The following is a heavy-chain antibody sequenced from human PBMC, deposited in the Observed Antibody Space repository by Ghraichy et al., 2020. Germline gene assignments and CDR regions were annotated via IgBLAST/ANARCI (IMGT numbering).Heavy chain of an antibody. CDR2: IYYSGST. D-gene: IGHD5-12*01. CDR1: GGSISSYY. Sequence: SETLSLTCTVSGGSISSYYWSWIRQPPGKGLEWIGYIYYSGSTNYNPSLKSRVTISVDTSKNQFSLKLSSVTAADTAVYYCARDRSGYPNWFDPWGQGTLVTVSS. V-gene: IGHV4-59*01. J-gene: IGHJ5*02. CDR3: ARDRSGYPNWFDP.